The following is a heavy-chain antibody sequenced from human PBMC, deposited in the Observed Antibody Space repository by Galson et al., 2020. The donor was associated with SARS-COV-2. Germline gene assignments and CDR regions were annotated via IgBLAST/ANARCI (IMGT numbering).Heavy chain of an antibody. CDR1: GFTFNNAW. J-gene: IGHJ4*02. V-gene: IGHV3-15*01. CDR2: IKSKPYGGGTT. CDR3: IAETAGWAGFDSCY. D-gene: IGHD5-12*01. Sequence: NSGGSLRLSCAASGFTFNNAWMSWIRQAPGKGPEWVGRIKSKPYGGGTTDYAAPVKGRFTISRDDSKNTLYLQMNSLKTEDTAGYYCIAETAGWAGFDSCYWCRGTLVTVSS.